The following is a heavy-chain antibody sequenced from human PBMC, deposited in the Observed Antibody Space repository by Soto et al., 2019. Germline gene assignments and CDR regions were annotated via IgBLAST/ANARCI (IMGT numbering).Heavy chain of an antibody. CDR3: ARDFRPSAITLRLRGNYSMDV. D-gene: IGHD3-16*01. J-gene: IGHJ6*03. CDR1: GYTFTSYG. Sequence: QVQLVQSGAEVKKPGASVKVSCKASGYTFTSYGISWVRQAPGQGLEWMGWISAYNGNTNYAQKLQGRVTMTTDTAKSTAYMERGSLRSDDTAVYYCARDFRPSAITLRLRGNYSMDVWGKGTTVTVSS. CDR2: ISAYNGNT. V-gene: IGHV1-18*01.